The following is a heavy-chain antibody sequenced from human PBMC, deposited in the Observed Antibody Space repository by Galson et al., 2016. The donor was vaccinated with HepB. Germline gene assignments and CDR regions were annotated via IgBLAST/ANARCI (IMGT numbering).Heavy chain of an antibody. J-gene: IGHJ4*02. V-gene: IGHV3-7*03. D-gene: IGHD3-10*01. Sequence: SLRLSCAASGFTLSTYWMSWVRQAPGKGLEWVANINQDGSEKYYVDSVKGRFTISRDNAKNSLYLQMNRLTAADTAVYFCARDRSSGSGSFGYWGQGTLVTVSS. CDR2: INQDGSEK. CDR1: GFTLSTYW. CDR3: ARDRSSGSGSFGY.